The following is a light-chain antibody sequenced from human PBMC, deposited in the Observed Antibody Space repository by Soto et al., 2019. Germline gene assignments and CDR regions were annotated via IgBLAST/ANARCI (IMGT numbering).Light chain of an antibody. J-gene: IGLJ1*01. Sequence: QSVLTQPPSVSAAPGQRVTISCSGSSSNIGGNSVSWYQQLPGTAPKLLIYDDDKRPSGIPDRFSGSKSGTSATLGITGFQTGDEADYYCGSWDSSLSAYVFGTGTKVT. CDR3: GSWDSSLSAYV. CDR2: DDD. V-gene: IGLV1-51*01. CDR1: SSNIGGNS.